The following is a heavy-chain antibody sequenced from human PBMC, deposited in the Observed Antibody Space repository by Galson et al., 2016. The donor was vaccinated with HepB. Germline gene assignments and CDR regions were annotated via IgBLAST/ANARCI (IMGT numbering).Heavy chain of an antibody. J-gene: IGHJ4*02. CDR2: ISYDGNNK. D-gene: IGHD4-17*01. V-gene: IGHV3-30-3*01. CDR1: GFTFSSNA. CDR3: AGDPDYGIDF. Sequence: SLRLSCAASGFTFSSNAMSWVRQAPGKGLEWLAIISYDGNNKYYTDSVRGRFSLSRDNSKNTLYLEINSLRPEDTAVYYCAGDPDYGIDFWGQGTLVTVSS.